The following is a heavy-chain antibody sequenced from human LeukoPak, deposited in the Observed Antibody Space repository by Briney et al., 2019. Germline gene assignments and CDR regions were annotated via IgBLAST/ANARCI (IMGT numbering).Heavy chain of an antibody. Sequence: GRSLRLSCAASGFSFDDFAIHWVRQAPGKGLEWVSGISWNSGSIGYADSVKGRFTISRDNAKNSLYLQMNSLRAEDTAVYYCAKGRRAPLVGTITKSWIDYWGQGTLVTVSS. V-gene: IGHV3-9*01. CDR1: GFSFDDFA. D-gene: IGHD1-7*01. J-gene: IGHJ4*02. CDR3: AKGRRAPLVGTITKSWIDY. CDR2: ISWNSGSI.